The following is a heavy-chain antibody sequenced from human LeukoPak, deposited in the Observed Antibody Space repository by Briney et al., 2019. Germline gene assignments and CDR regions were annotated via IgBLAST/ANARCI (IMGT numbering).Heavy chain of an antibody. CDR2: IYYSGST. Sequence: PSETLPLTCTVSGGSISSSSYYWGWIRQPPGKGLEWIGSIYYSGSTYYNPSLKSRVTISVDTSKNQFSLKLSSVTAADTTVYYCARHSNEGGGYSYGLGAFDIWGQGTMVTVSS. V-gene: IGHV4-39*01. CDR1: GGSISSSSYY. J-gene: IGHJ3*02. CDR3: ARHSNEGGGYSYGLGAFDI. D-gene: IGHD5-18*01.